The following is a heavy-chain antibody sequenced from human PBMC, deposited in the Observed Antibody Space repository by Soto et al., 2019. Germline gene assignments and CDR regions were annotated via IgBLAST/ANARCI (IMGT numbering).Heavy chain of an antibody. D-gene: IGHD6-6*01. CDR2: ISGSGGST. Sequence: EVQLLESGGGLVQPGGSLRLSCAASGFTFSSYAMSWVRQAPGKGLEWVSAISGSGGSTYYADSVKGRFTISRDNSKNTLYLQMNGVRAEVAAVYYCAKDRPASIAGVFDYWGQGTLVTVSS. CDR3: AKDRPASIAGVFDY. J-gene: IGHJ4*02. V-gene: IGHV3-23*01. CDR1: GFTFSSYA.